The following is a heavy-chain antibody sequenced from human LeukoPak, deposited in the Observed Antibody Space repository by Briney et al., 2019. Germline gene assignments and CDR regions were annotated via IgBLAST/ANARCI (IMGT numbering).Heavy chain of an antibody. CDR2: VSPAYGRT. V-gene: IGHV3-23*01. D-gene: IGHD6-19*01. CDR1: GFSFNNYA. Sequence: GGSLRLSCSASGFSFNNYAMSWIRQAPGKGLTWVSLVSPAYGRTYYADSVKGRFTISRDNSNNMLSLYMSSLRADDTAVYYCAKEGSGWYRKFDYWGQGTLVTVSS. CDR3: AKEGSGWYRKFDY. J-gene: IGHJ4*02.